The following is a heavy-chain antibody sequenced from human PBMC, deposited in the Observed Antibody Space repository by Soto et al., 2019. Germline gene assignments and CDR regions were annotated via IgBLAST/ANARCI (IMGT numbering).Heavy chain of an antibody. V-gene: IGHV5-10-1*01. Sequence: PGESLKISCKGSGYSFTSYWISWVRQMPGKGLEWMGRIDPSDSYTNYSPSFQGHVTISADKSISTAYLQWSSLKASDTAMYYCARDREGYNYHYYYGMDVWGQGTTVTVSS. D-gene: IGHD5-12*01. CDR2: IDPSDSYT. J-gene: IGHJ6*02. CDR1: GYSFTSYW. CDR3: ARDREGYNYHYYYGMDV.